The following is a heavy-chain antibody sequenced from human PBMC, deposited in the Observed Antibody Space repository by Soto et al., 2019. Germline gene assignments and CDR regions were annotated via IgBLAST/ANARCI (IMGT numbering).Heavy chain of an antibody. CDR2: TRNKANSYSK. CDR3: AIGVVIGIPYAGSDAAVPLTPFTDL. J-gene: IGHJ2*01. Sequence: DPGKGLEWLGRTRNKANSYSKDYAASVKGRFTISRDDPRSSLYLQMNSLKPEDTAVYFCAIGVVIGIPYAGSDAAVPLTPFTDL. D-gene: IGHD3-16*02. V-gene: IGHV3-72*01.